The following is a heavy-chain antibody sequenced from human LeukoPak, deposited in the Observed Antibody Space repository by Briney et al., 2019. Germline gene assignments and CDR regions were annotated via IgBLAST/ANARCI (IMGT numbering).Heavy chain of an antibody. D-gene: IGHD3-22*01. J-gene: IGHJ4*02. CDR2: IYPGDSDT. CDR1: GYSFTSYW. V-gene: IGHV5-51*01. CDR3: ARHHYDGSGYYQPFDY. Sequence: GESLKISCKGPGYSFTSYWIGWVRQMPGKGLEWMGIIYPGDSDTRYSPSFQGQVTISADKSISTAYLRWSSLKASDTAMYYCARHHYDGSGYYQPFDYWGQGTLVTVSS.